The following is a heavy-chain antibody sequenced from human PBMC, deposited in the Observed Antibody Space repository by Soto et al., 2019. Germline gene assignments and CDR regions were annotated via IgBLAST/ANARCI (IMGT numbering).Heavy chain of an antibody. CDR1: EFAFSTSV. J-gene: IGHJ4*02. CDR3: AREQFEDGRGHYDH. V-gene: IGHV3-30*03. D-gene: IGHD3-22*01. Sequence: QVQLVESGGGVVQPGGSLRLSCAASEFAFSTSVIHWVRQAPGKGLEWMAHISYNGNKKHYADSVKGRFTVSRDISESTLYLQMNSLRAEDTAVYYCAREQFEDGRGHYDHWGQGTLVSVSS. CDR2: ISYNGNKK.